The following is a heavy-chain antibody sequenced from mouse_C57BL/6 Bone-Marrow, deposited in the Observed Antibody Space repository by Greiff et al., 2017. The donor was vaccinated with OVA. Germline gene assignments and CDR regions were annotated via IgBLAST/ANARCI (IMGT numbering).Heavy chain of an antibody. V-gene: IGHV1-80*01. Sequence: VQLQQSGAELVKPGASVKISCKASGYAFSSYWMNWVKQRPGKGLEWIGQIYPGDGDTNYNGKFKGKATLTADKSSSTAYMQLSSLTSEDSAVYYCAREGLYYYGAWFAYWGQGTLVTVSA. CDR3: AREGLYYYGAWFAY. J-gene: IGHJ3*01. CDR1: GYAFSSYW. CDR2: IYPGDGDT. D-gene: IGHD1-1*01.